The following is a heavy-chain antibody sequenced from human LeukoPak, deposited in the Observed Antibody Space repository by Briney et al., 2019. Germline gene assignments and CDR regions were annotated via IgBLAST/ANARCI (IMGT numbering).Heavy chain of an antibody. CDR1: GFTFSKYD. D-gene: IGHD6-13*01. V-gene: IGHV3-23*01. CDR2: INNSGGRT. J-gene: IGHJ4*02. CDR3: AHASGIAAAN. Sequence: PGGSLRLSCAASGFTFSKYDMSWVRQGPGKGPEWVSGINNSGGRTYYADSVKGRFTISRDNAKNSLYLQMNSLRAEDTAVYYCAHASGIAAANWGQGTLVTVSS.